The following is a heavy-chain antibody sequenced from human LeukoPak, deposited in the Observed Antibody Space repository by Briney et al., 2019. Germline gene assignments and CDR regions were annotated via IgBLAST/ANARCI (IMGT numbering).Heavy chain of an antibody. CDR3: ARDSSSWYLDY. CDR2: IIPILVTA. CDR1: GGTFSSYA. V-gene: IGHV1-69*05. Sequence: SVKVSCKASGGTFSSYAISWVRQAPGQGLEWMGGIIPILVTANYAQKFQGRDTITTDESTSTAYMELSSLRSEDTAVYYCARDSSSWYLDYWGQGTLVTVSS. J-gene: IGHJ4*02. D-gene: IGHD6-13*01.